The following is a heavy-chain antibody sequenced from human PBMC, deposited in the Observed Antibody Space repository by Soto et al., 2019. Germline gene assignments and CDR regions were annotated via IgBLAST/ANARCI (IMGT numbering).Heavy chain of an antibody. CDR3: ARGLQYFYFDY. CDR2: ISYDGSNK. V-gene: IGHV3-30-3*01. D-gene: IGHD5-12*01. CDR1: GFTFSSYA. Sequence: QVQLVESGGGVVQPGRSLRHSCAASGFTFSSYAMHWVRQAPGKGLEWVAVISYDGSNKYYADSVKGRFTISRDNSKNTLYLQMNSLRAEDTAVYYCARGLQYFYFDYWGQGTLVTVSS. J-gene: IGHJ4*02.